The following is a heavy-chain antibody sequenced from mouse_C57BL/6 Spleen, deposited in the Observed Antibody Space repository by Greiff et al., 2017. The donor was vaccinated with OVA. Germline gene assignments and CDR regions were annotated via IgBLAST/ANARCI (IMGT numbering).Heavy chain of an antibody. CDR1: GYSITSGYY. Sequence: EVQLQESGPGLVKPSQSLSLTCSVTGYSITSGYYWNWIRQFPGNKLEWMGYISYDGSNNYNPSLKNRISITRDTSKNQFFLKLNSVTTEDTATYYCAREGILLRSVDYWGQGTTLTVSS. D-gene: IGHD1-1*01. CDR2: ISYDGSN. J-gene: IGHJ2*01. CDR3: AREGILLRSVDY. V-gene: IGHV3-6*01.